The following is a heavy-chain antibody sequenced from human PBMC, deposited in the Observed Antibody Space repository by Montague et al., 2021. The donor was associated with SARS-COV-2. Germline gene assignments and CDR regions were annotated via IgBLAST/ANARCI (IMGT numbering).Heavy chain of an antibody. CDR2: SIIVGALAT. Sequence: SETLSLTCVVSGGSISSGNWWSWVRQPPGKGLEWIGESIIVGALATKYNPSLKSRVTISADKSKNQFSLRVTSVTAADTAVYYCARRTWGDSGVSDIWGRGTKVIVSS. J-gene: IGHJ3*02. CDR1: GGSISSGNW. CDR3: ARRTWGDSGVSDI. D-gene: IGHD2-21*02. V-gene: IGHV4-4*02.